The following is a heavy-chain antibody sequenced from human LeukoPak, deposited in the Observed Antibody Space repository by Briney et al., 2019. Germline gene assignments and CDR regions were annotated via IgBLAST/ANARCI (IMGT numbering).Heavy chain of an antibody. J-gene: IGHJ5*02. CDR3: ASSVAGSYWFDP. Sequence: PSETLSLTCTVSGGSISSSSYYWGWIRQPPGKGLEWIGSIYYSGSTYYNPSLKSRVTISVDTSKNQFSLKLSSVTAADTAVYYCASSVAGSYWFDPWGQGTLVTVSS. V-gene: IGHV4-39*01. D-gene: IGHD6-19*01. CDR2: IYYSGST. CDR1: GGSISSSSYY.